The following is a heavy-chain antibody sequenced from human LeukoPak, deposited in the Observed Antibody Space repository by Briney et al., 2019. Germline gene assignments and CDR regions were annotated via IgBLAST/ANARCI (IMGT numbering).Heavy chain of an antibody. CDR1: GGTFSSYA. D-gene: IGHD3-22*01. CDR3: ASTGSYDSSGYTFDY. Sequence: SVKVSCKASGGTFSSYAISWVRQAPGQGLEWMGGIIPIFGTANYAQKFRGRVTITADESTSTAYMELSSLRSEDTAVYYCASTGSYDSSGYTFDYWGQGTLVTVSS. CDR2: IIPIFGTA. V-gene: IGHV1-69*13. J-gene: IGHJ4*02.